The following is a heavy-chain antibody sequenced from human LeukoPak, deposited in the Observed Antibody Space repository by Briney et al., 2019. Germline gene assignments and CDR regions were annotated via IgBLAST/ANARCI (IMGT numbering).Heavy chain of an antibody. CDR3: ARDSSMLRGPLVIYYFDF. J-gene: IGHJ4*02. CDR1: GFTFSSYG. V-gene: IGHV3-30*02. D-gene: IGHD3-10*01. CDR2: IRYDGSNK. Sequence: GGSLRLSCAASGFTFSSYGMHWVRQAPGKGLEWVAFIRYDGSNKYYADSVKGRFTISRDTSKNTLYLQMNSLRVEDTAIYYCARDSSMLRGPLVIYYFDFWGQGTLVTVSS.